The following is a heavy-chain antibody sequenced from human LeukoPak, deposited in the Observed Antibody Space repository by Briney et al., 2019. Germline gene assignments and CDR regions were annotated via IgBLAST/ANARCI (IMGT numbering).Heavy chain of an antibody. CDR1: GFTFSSYG. CDR2: ISNDESKK. D-gene: IGHD3-16*01. J-gene: IGHJ4*02. CDR3: AKDRYSYAFGYFES. Sequence: PGGSLRLSCAASGFTFSSYGMHWVRQAPGKGLEWVAVISNDESKKYYADSVKGRFTISRDNSKNTLFLQVSSLRAEDTAVYYCAKDRYSYAFGYFESWGQGTLVTVSS. V-gene: IGHV3-30*18.